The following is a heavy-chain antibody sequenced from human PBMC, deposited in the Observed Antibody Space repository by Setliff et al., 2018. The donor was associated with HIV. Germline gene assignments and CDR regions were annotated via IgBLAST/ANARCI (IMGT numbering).Heavy chain of an antibody. J-gene: IGHJ5*02. D-gene: IGHD2-2*01. CDR2: FSYSVIT. Sequence: SETLSLTCSVSGYSLSNGYYWGWIRQSPGKGLEWIGYFSYSVITNYNPSLKSRVTISVDTSKNQFSLRLSSVTAADTAVYYCARDPGGLYCRSTSCQGGCFDPWGQGTLVTVSS. CDR1: GYSLSNGYY. V-gene: IGHV4-59*01. CDR3: ARDPGGLYCRSTSCQGGCFDP.